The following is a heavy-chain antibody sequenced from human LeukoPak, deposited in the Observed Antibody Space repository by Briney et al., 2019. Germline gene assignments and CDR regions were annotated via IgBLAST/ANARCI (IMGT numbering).Heavy chain of an antibody. CDR1: GGSISSYY. CDR3: ARVGYYDFWSGYFDAFDI. J-gene: IGHJ3*02. Sequence: SETLSLTCTVSGGSISSYYWSWIRQPPGKGLEWIGYIYTSGSTNYNPSLKSRITISVDTSKNQFSLNLSSVTAADTAVYYCARVGYYDFWSGYFDAFDIWGQGTMVTVSS. V-gene: IGHV4-4*08. D-gene: IGHD3-3*01. CDR2: IYTSGST.